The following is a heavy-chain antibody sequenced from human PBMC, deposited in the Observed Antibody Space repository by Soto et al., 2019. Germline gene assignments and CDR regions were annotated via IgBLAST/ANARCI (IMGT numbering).Heavy chain of an antibody. CDR1: GFTFSSYG. CDR2: ISYDGSNK. V-gene: IGHV3-30*18. J-gene: IGHJ4*02. CDR3: AKDLTIFGVVTHPLFDY. D-gene: IGHD3-3*01. Sequence: LRLSCAASGFTFSSYGMHWVRQAPGKGLEWVAVISYDGSNKYYADSVKGRFTISRDNSKNTLYLQMNSLRAEDTAVYYCAKDLTIFGVVTHPLFDYWGQGTLVTVSS.